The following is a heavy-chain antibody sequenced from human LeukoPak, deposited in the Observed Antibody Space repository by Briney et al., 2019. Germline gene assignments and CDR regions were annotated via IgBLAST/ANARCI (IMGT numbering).Heavy chain of an antibody. Sequence: PSETLSLTCAVSGGSISSSNWWSWVRQPPGKGLESIGEIYHSGSTNYNPSLKSRVTISVDKSKNQFSLKLSSVTAADTAVYYCARGLEYYYGSGSYSPSWFDPWGQGTLVTVSS. CDR2: IYHSGST. V-gene: IGHV4-4*02. CDR3: ARGLEYYYGSGSYSPSWFDP. CDR1: GGSISSSNW. J-gene: IGHJ5*02. D-gene: IGHD3-10*01.